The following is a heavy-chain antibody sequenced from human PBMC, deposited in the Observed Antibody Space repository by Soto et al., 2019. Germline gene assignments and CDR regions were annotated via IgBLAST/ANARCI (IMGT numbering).Heavy chain of an antibody. CDR2: INPSGGST. Sequence: QVQLVQSGAEVKKPGASVKVSCKASGYTFTSYYMHWVRQAPGQGLEWMGIINPSGGSTSYAQKFLGRVTMTRDTSTSTVYMELSSLRSEDTAVYYCARDKNVVPLGYYYRMDVWGQGTTVTVSS. J-gene: IGHJ6*02. CDR3: ARDKNVVPLGYYYRMDV. CDR1: GYTFTSYY. D-gene: IGHD2-2*01. V-gene: IGHV1-46*01.